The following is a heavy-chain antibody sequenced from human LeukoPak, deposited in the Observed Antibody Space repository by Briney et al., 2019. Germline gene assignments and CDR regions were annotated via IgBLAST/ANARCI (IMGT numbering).Heavy chain of an antibody. CDR2: INWNGGST. D-gene: IGHD5-18*01. V-gene: IGHV3-20*04. Sequence: GGSLRLSCAASGFTFDDYGMSWVRQAPGKGLEWVSGINWNGGSTGYADSVKGRFTISRDNAKNSLYLQMNSLRAEDTALYYCARGGGDVDTAIPPYFDYWGQGALVTVSS. J-gene: IGHJ4*02. CDR3: ARGGGDVDTAIPPYFDY. CDR1: GFTFDDYG.